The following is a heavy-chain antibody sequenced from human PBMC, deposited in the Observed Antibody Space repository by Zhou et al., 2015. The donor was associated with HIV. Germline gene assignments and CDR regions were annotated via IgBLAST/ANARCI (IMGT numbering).Heavy chain of an antibody. Sequence: EVQLVESGGTWIQPGRSLRLSCAASGFSFDDYAMYWVRQAPGKGLEWVAGIPWNSAPLAYAASVQGRFTISRDNSKNTLYLQMNSLRGEDTAVYYCARGDPILPNYLWSGYYLHWGQGTLVTVSS. CDR3: ARGDPILPNYLWSGYYLH. J-gene: IGHJ4*02. D-gene: IGHD3-3*01. V-gene: IGHV3-9*01. CDR2: IPWNSAPL. CDR1: GFSFDDYA.